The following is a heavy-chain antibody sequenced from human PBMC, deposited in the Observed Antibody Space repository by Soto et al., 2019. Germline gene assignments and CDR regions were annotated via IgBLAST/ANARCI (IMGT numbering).Heavy chain of an antibody. Sequence: EVQLVESGGGLVKPGGSLRLSCAASGFTFSSYSMNWVRQAPGKGLEWVSSISSGSSYIYYADSVKGRFTISRDNAKNSLYLQMNSLRAEDTAVYYCARSSGCAGKLFNYDGMDALGPATTVTVSS. D-gene: IGHD3-10*01. V-gene: IGHV3-21*06. CDR3: ARSSGCAGKLFNYDGMDA. CDR1: GFTFSSYS. CDR2: ISSGSSYI. J-gene: IGHJ6*02.